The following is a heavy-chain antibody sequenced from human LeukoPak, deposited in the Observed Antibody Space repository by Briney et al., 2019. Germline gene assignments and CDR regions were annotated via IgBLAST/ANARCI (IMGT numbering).Heavy chain of an antibody. V-gene: IGHV4-38-2*02. J-gene: IGHJ4*02. D-gene: IGHD5-18*01. CDR3: ARDQGTVDTSPTVFEY. Sequence: SETLSLTCTVSGFSISSGYYWGWIRQPPGKGLEWIGSIYPSGTTYYNPSLKSRVTISVDTSKNQFSLKLNSVTAADTAVYYCARDQGTVDTSPTVFEYWGQGTLVTVSS. CDR1: GFSISSGYY. CDR2: IYPSGTT.